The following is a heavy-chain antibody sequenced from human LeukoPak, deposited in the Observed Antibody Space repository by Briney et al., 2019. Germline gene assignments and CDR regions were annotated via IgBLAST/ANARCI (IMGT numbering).Heavy chain of an antibody. CDR3: ARGAYCGRDCSSSDSFDI. V-gene: IGHV1-18*01. CDR1: GYTFTNYG. J-gene: IGHJ3*02. D-gene: IGHD2-21*02. CDR2: ISAYNGNT. Sequence: ASMKVSCKTSGYTFTNYGVSWVRQAPGQGLEWMGWISAYNGNTNYAQNLQGRVTMTTDTSTTTAYLELRSLRSDDTAVYYGARGAYCGRDCSSSDSFDIWGQGTMVTVSA.